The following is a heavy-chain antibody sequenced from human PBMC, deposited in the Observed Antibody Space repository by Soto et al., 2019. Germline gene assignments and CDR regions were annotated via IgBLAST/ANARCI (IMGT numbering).Heavy chain of an antibody. Sequence: QVQLQESGPGLVKPSQTLSLTCTVSGGSISSGGYYWSWIRQHPGKGLEWIGYIYYSGSTYYNPSLKSRVTISVDTSKNQFSLKLSSVTAADTAVYYCARDSADYGDYESAFDIWGQGTMVTVSS. CDR2: IYYSGST. CDR1: GGSISSGGYY. D-gene: IGHD4-17*01. CDR3: ARDSADYGDYESAFDI. V-gene: IGHV4-31*03. J-gene: IGHJ3*02.